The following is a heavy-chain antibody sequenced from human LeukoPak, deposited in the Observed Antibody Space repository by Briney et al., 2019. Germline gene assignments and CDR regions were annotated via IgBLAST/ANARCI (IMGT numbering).Heavy chain of an antibody. J-gene: IGHJ5*02. V-gene: IGHV3-21*01. CDR2: ISSSSSYI. CDR3: ARVAKVPATGNWFDP. Sequence: PGGSLRLSCAASGFTFSSYSMNWVRQAPGKGLEWVSSISSSSSYIYYADSVKGRFTISRDNAKNSLYLQMNSLRAEDTAVYYCARVAKVPATGNWFDPWGQGTQVTVSS. D-gene: IGHD2-2*01. CDR1: GFTFSSYS.